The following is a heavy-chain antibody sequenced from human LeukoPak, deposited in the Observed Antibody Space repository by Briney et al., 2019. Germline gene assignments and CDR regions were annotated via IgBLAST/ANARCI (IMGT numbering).Heavy chain of an antibody. CDR1: GYTFTSYG. CDR3: ARVTWFGELTYWFDP. D-gene: IGHD3-10*01. J-gene: IGHJ5*02. Sequence: ASVKVSCKASGYTFTSYGISWVRQAPGQGLEWMGWMSAYNGNTHYAQKLQGRVTMTTDTSTSTAYMELRSLRSDDTAVYYCARVTWFGELTYWFDPWGQGTLVTVSS. CDR2: MSAYNGNT. V-gene: IGHV1-18*01.